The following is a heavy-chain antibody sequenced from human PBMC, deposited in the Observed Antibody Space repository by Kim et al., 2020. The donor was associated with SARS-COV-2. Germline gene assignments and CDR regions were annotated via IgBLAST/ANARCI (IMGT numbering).Heavy chain of an antibody. J-gene: IGHJ4*02. D-gene: IGHD4-17*01. CDR3: ARHYGDYDLWYFDY. Sequence: NPALKSRVTISVDTSKNQFSLKLSSVTAADTAVYYCARHYGDYDLWYFDYWGQGTLVTVSS. V-gene: IGHV4-39*01.